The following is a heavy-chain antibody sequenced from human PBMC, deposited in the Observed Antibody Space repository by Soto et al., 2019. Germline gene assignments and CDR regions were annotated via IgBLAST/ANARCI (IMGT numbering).Heavy chain of an antibody. D-gene: IGHD2-8*01. J-gene: IGHJ5*02. Sequence: PSETLSLTCAVYGGSFSGYYWSWIRQPPGKGREWIGEINHSGNTNYNPSLRSRVTISIDTSKTQLSLHLRSVSAADAAVYSFARGRCEFDAWGQGTPVTVSS. CDR1: GGSFSGYY. CDR3: ARGRCEFDA. CDR2: INHSGNT. V-gene: IGHV4-34*01.